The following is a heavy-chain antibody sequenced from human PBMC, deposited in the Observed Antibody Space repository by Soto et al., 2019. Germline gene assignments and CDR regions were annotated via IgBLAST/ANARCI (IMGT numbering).Heavy chain of an antibody. V-gene: IGHV3-23*01. D-gene: IGHD1-26*01. Sequence: SXYXXXXVRQAPGKGLEWVSAISGSGGSTYYADSVKGRFTISRDNSKNTLYLQMNSLRAEDTAVYYCAKDVRSYLFDYWGQGTLVTVSS. J-gene: IGHJ4*02. CDR1: SXYX. CDR3: AKDVRSYLFDY. CDR2: ISGSGGST.